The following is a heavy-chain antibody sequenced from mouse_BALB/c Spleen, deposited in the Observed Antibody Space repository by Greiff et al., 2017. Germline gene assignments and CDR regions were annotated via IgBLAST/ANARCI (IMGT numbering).Heavy chain of an antibody. J-gene: IGHJ2*01. CDR3: ASHYYGSFDY. D-gene: IGHD1-2*01. CDR1: GFNIKDTY. CDR2: IDPANGNT. Sequence: VQLQQSGAELVKPGASVKLSCTASGFNIKDTYMHWVKQRPEQGLEWIGRIDPANGNTKYDPKFQGKATITADTSSNTAYLQLSSLTSEDTAVYYCASHYYGSFDYWGQGTTLTGSS. V-gene: IGHV14-3*02.